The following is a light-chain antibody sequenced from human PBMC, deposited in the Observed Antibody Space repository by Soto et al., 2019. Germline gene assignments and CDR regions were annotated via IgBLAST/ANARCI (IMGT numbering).Light chain of an antibody. V-gene: IGKV3-15*01. CDR2: GAS. Sequence: EIVMTQSPATLSVSPGERATLSCRASQSVSSNLAWYQQKPGQAPRLLIYGASTRATGIPARFSGSGSGTEFTLTISSLQSEDFAVYYCQQYNNWHPVGYTFGLGTKLEIK. CDR3: QQYNNWHPVGYT. J-gene: IGKJ2*01. CDR1: QSVSSN.